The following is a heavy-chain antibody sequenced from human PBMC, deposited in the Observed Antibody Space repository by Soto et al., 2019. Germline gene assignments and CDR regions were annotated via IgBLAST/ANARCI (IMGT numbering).Heavy chain of an antibody. Sequence: GGSLRLSCAASGFTSDDYGMSWVRQAPGKGLEWVSGINWNGGSTGDADSVKVEFTISRDNAKNSLYLQVNSLRAEDTALYHCARDVVFETDIVVVPAAIAFDPWGQGTLVTVSS. CDR1: GFTSDDYG. CDR2: INWNGGST. J-gene: IGHJ5*02. CDR3: ARDVVFETDIVVVPAAIAFDP. D-gene: IGHD2-2*02. V-gene: IGHV3-20*01.